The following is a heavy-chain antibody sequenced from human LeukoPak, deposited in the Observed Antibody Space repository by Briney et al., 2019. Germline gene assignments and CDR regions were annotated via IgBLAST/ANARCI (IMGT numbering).Heavy chain of an antibody. Sequence: GGSLRLSCAASGFTFRNYGMHWVRLAPGKGLEWVAFIRYDGSIKYYVGSVKGRFTVSRDNSKNTLYLQMNSLRAEDTAIYYCAKDVNVGGDYFDYWGQGTLVTVSS. J-gene: IGHJ4*02. V-gene: IGHV3-30*02. CDR2: IRYDGSIK. CDR1: GFTFRNYG. D-gene: IGHD3-10*01. CDR3: AKDVNVGGDYFDY.